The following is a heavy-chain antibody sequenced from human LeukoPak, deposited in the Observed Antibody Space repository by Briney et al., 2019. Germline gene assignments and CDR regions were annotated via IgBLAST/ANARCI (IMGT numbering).Heavy chain of an antibody. V-gene: IGHV3-7*03. CDR2: INHNGNVN. Sequence: PGGSLRLPCAASGFTFSSYWMNWARQAPGKGLEWVASINHNGNVNYYVDPVKGRFTISRDNAKNSLYLQMSNLRAEDTAVYFCARGGGLDVWGQGATVTVSS. CDR1: GFTFSSYW. CDR3: ARGGGLDV. J-gene: IGHJ6*02. D-gene: IGHD3-16*01.